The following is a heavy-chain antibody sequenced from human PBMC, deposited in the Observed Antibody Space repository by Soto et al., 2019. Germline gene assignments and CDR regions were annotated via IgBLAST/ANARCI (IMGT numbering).Heavy chain of an antibody. J-gene: IGHJ5*02. D-gene: IGHD3-3*01. CDR3: ARGSDVFWGGYYRPAYNWFDP. V-gene: IGHV4-34*01. CDR1: GGSFSGYY. CDR2: INHSGST. Sequence: SETLSLTCAVYGGSFSGYYWSWIRQPPGKGLEWIGEINHSGSTNYNPSLKSRVTISVDTSKNQFSLKLSSVTAADTAVYYCARGSDVFWGGYYRPAYNWFDPWGQGTLVTVSS.